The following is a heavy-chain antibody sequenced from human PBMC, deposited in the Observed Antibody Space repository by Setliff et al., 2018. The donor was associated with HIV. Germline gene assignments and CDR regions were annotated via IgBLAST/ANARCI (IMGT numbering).Heavy chain of an antibody. CDR1: GGSITGYY. Sequence: SETLSLTCTVSGGSITGYYWSWVRQPPGKGLEWIGYIFYSGTTNYSPSLNSRATISVGTSKNSFSLRLSSVTAADTAVYYCARVNALIRAPFGYWGQGALVTVSS. J-gene: IGHJ4*02. CDR2: IFYSGTT. CDR3: ARVNALIRAPFGY. V-gene: IGHV4-59*01.